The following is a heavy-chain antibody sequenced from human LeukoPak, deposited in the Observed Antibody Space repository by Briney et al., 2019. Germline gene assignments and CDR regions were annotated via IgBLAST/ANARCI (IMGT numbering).Heavy chain of an antibody. CDR3: ARYCSSTSCLDAFDI. V-gene: IGHV4-59*11. D-gene: IGHD2-2*01. CDR2: IYYSGST. CDR1: GGSISSHY. J-gene: IGHJ3*02. Sequence: PSETLSLTCTVSGGSISSHYWSWIRQPPGKGLEWIGYIYYSGSTNYNPSLKSRVTISVDTSKNQFSLKLSSVTAADTAVYYCARYCSSTSCLDAFDIWGQGTMVTVSS.